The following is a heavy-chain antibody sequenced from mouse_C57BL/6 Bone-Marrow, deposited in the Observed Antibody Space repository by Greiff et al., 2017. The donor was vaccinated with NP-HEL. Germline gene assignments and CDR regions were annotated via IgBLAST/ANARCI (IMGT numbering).Heavy chain of an antibody. D-gene: IGHD2-10*02. Sequence: VQLQQPGAELVMPGASVKLSCKASGYTFTSYWMHWVKQRPGQGLEWIGGIDPSDSYTNYNQKFKGKSTLTVDKSSSTAYMQLSSLTSEDSAVYYCARSGYGNFGYYYAMDYWGQGTSVTVSS. CDR2: IDPSDSYT. CDR1: GYTFTSYW. V-gene: IGHV1-69*01. J-gene: IGHJ4*01. CDR3: ARSGYGNFGYYYAMDY.